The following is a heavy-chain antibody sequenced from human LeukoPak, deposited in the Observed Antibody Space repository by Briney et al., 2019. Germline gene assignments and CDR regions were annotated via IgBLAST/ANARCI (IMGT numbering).Heavy chain of an antibody. V-gene: IGHV5-51*01. Sequence: LGESLKISCKGSGYSFTSYWIGWVRQMPGKGLEWMGIIYPGDSDTRYSPSFQGQVTISADKSISTAYLQWSSLKASDTAMYYCARPDYYDSSGYYYVGAFDIWGQGTMDTVSS. CDR1: GYSFTSYW. J-gene: IGHJ3*02. CDR3: ARPDYYDSSGYYYVGAFDI. CDR2: IYPGDSDT. D-gene: IGHD3-22*01.